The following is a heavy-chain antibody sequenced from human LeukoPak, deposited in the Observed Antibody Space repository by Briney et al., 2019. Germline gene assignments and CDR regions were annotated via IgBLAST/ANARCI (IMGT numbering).Heavy chain of an antibody. CDR1: GYTFTTFF. J-gene: IGHJ4*02. D-gene: IGHD5-12*01. V-gene: IGHV1-46*01. Sequence: ASVKVSCKASGYTFTTFFIHWVRQAPGQGLEWMGIINPGGGSTSYTQKFRGRLTVTRDTSTSTVYMDLRSLTSEDTAVYYCARGPLSNYSGPPFDYWGQGTLVTVPS. CDR2: INPGGGST. CDR3: ARGPLSNYSGPPFDY.